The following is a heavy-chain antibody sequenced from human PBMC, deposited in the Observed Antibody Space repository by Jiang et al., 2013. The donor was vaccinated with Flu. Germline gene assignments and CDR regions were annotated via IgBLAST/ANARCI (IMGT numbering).Heavy chain of an antibody. V-gene: IGHV2-5*02. D-gene: IGHD2-8*01. Sequence: TLTCDFSGSHSALLQWVWAGSASPPGKALEWLALIYWDDSKYYSPSLKNRLTVTKDSSKNQVVLTMTNMDRVDTATYYCAHDSPLVSVSLFDSWGRGTLVTVSS. CDR2: IYWDDSK. J-gene: IGHJ4*02. CDR1: GSHSALLQWV. CDR3: AHDSPLVSVSLFDS.